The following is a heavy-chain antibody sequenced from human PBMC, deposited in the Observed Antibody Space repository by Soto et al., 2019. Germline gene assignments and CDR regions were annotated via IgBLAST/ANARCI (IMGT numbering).Heavy chain of an antibody. V-gene: IGHV4-59*01. CDR3: ARIAPAAMLGLYY. CDR1: GGSINSYY. CDR2: IYYSGST. J-gene: IGHJ4*02. Sequence: SETLSLTCTVSGGSINSYYWSWIRQPPGKGLEWIGYIYYSGSTNYNPSLKSRVTISVDTSKNQFSLKLSSVTAADTAVYYCARIAPAAMLGLYYWGQGTLVTVSS. D-gene: IGHD2-2*01.